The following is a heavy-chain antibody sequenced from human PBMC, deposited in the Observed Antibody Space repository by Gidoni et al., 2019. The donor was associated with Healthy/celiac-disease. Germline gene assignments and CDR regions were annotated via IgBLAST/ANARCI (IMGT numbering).Heavy chain of an antibody. CDR3: AREYSGSYFDY. J-gene: IGHJ4*02. V-gene: IGHV4-34*01. Sequence: QVQLQQSRAGPLKPSETLSLTCSVYGGSFRGYYWSWYRRPPGKGLEWLGEINHSGSTNYNPSLKSLVTRSVDTSKNQFSLKLSSVTAADTAVYYCAREYSGSYFDYWGRGTLVTVSS. CDR2: INHSGST. CDR1: GGSFRGYY. D-gene: IGHD1-26*01.